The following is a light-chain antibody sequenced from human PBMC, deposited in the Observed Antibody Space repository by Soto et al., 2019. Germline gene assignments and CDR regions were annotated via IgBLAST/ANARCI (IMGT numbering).Light chain of an antibody. CDR3: KHYNSYPVT. V-gene: IGKV1-5*03. Sequence: DIQMTQSPSTLSASVGDRVTITCRASQTISSWLAWYQQKPGKAPKLLVYKASSLESGVPSRFSGSGSGTKSTLSISSLQPDDFETYYSKHYNSYPVTFGQGTKVKIK. CDR2: KAS. CDR1: QTISSW. J-gene: IGKJ1*01.